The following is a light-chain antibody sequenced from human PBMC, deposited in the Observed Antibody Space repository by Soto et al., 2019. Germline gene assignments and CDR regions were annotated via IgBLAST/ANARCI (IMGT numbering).Light chain of an antibody. CDR2: DAS. Sequence: AIQLTQSPSSLSASVRDRVTITCRASQGISSALAWYQQKPGKAPKLLIYDASSLESGVPSRFSGSGSGTDFTLTISSLQPEDFATYYCQQFNSYSTFGGGTKVEIK. CDR1: QGISSA. CDR3: QQFNSYST. V-gene: IGKV1-13*02. J-gene: IGKJ4*01.